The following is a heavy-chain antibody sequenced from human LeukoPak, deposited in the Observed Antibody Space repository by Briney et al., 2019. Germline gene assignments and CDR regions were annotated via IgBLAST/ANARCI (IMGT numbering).Heavy chain of an antibody. CDR2: ISNNGGYT. CDR1: GFTFSDYY. Sequence: GGSLRLSCAASGFTFSDYYMSWVRQAPGKGLEWVSAISNNGGYTYYADSVQGRFTISRDNSKSTLCLQMNSLRAEDTAVYYCAKQLGYCSDGSCYFPYWGQGTLVSVSS. D-gene: IGHD2-15*01. J-gene: IGHJ4*02. CDR3: AKQLGYCSDGSCYFPY. V-gene: IGHV3-23*01.